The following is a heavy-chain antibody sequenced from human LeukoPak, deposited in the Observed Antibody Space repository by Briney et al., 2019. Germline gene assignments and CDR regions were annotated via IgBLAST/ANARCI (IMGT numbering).Heavy chain of an antibody. Sequence: PSETLSLTCTVSGGSISSGSYYWGWIRQPPGKGLEWIGSIYHSGSTYYNPSLKSRVTISVDTSKNQFSLKLSSVTAADTAVYYCARVWVGATRVDYWGQGTLVTVSS. CDR3: ARVWVGATRVDY. V-gene: IGHV4-39*07. D-gene: IGHD1-26*01. CDR1: GGSISSGSYY. J-gene: IGHJ4*02. CDR2: IYHSGST.